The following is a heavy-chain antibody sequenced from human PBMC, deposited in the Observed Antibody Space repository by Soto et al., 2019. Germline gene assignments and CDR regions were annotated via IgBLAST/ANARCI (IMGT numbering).Heavy chain of an antibody. J-gene: IGHJ4*02. CDR3: AHRRSNSEGSGSYDY. CDR2: IYWGDDK. Sequence: QITLKESGPTLVKPTQTLTLTCTFSGFSLSTSRMGVGWIRQPPGKALEWLALIYWGDDKRYSPSLKSRLTITKDTSKNQVVLTMANVEPVDTATYYCAHRRSNSEGSGSYDYWGQGTLVTVSS. CDR1: GFSLSTSRMG. V-gene: IGHV2-5*02. D-gene: IGHD3-10*01.